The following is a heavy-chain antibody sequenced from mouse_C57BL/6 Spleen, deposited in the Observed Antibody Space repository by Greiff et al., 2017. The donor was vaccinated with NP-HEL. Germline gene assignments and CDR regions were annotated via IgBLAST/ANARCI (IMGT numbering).Heavy chain of an antibody. CDR1: GYAFSSYW. V-gene: IGHV1-80*01. CDR3: AREGDGYDGDAMDY. D-gene: IGHD2-2*01. Sequence: VQLQQSGAELVKPGASVKISCKASGYAFSSYWMNWVKQRPGKGLEWIGQIYPGDGDTNYNGKFKGKATLTADKSSSTAYMQLRSLTSEDSAVYFCAREGDGYDGDAMDYWGQGTSVTVSS. CDR2: IYPGDGDT. J-gene: IGHJ4*01.